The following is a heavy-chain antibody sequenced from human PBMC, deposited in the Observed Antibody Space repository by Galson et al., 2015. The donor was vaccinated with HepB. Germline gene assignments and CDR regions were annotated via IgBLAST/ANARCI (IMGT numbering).Heavy chain of an antibody. CDR2: TWHDGSKS. CDR3: AREANIAAPASFDY. CDR1: GFTFSRYG. Sequence: SLRLSCAASGFTFSRYGMHWVRQVPGKGLEWVALTWHDGSKSFYATSVKGRFTIARDNSQNTLYLHMSNLRAEDTAIYYCAREANIAAPASFDYWGQGTLVTVSS. D-gene: IGHD6-25*01. J-gene: IGHJ4*02. V-gene: IGHV3-33*08.